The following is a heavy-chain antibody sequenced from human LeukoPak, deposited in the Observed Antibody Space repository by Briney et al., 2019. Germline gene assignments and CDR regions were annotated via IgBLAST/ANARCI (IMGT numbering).Heavy chain of an antibody. CDR2: INPSGGST. CDR3: ARTGDSSGWYAWFDP. D-gene: IGHD6-19*01. Sequence: ASVKVSCKASGYTFTSYYMHWVRQAPGQGLEWMGIINPSGGSTSYAQKFQGRVTMARDTSTSTVYMELSSLRSEDTAVYYCARTGDSSGWYAWFDPWGQGTLVTVSS. J-gene: IGHJ5*02. CDR1: GYTFTSYY. V-gene: IGHV1-46*01.